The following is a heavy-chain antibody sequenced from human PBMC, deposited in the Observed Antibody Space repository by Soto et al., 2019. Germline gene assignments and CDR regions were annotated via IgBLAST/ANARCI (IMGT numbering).Heavy chain of an antibody. CDR3: ATSHSTSSGSYYPFGY. CDR2: IYPGDSDT. Sequence: GESLKISCKGSGYSFTSYWFGWVRQMPGKGLEWMGIIYPGDSDTRYSPSFQGRVTISANKSISTAYLPWSSLKASDTAMYYCATSHSTSSGSYYPFGYWGQGTLGTVSS. V-gene: IGHV5-51*01. D-gene: IGHD3-10*01. CDR1: GYSFTSYW. J-gene: IGHJ4*02.